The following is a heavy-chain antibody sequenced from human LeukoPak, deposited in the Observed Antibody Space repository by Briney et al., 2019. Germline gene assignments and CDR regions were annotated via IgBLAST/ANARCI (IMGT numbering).Heavy chain of an antibody. V-gene: IGHV4-38-2*01. CDR3: ANSWYYLDSSGLPKSDAIDR. J-gene: IGHJ3*01. CDR2: IYHSGTT. CDR1: GGSISSGAY. Sequence: SETLSLTCAVSGGSISSGAYWGWVRQPPGKGLEWIGTIYHSGTTYYNPSLKSRVTISIDTSKNQFSLKLSSVTAADTAVYYCANSWYYLDSSGLPKSDAIDRWGQGTLVTVSS. D-gene: IGHD3-22*01.